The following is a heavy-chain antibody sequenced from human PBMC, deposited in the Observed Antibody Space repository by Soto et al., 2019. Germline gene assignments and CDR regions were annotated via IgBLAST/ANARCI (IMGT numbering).Heavy chain of an antibody. V-gene: IGHV3-30*03. CDR2: ISYDAKSK. CDR1: GFTFNTYG. Sequence: GGSLRLSCAASGFTFNTYGMHWVRQAPGKGLEWVAVISYDAKSKLYVDSVRGRFTVSRDNSKNTLFLQMDSLRPEDTALYYCARGLLAAGPFDSWGQGTLVTVSS. CDR3: ARGLLAAGPFDS. J-gene: IGHJ4*02. D-gene: IGHD2-8*02.